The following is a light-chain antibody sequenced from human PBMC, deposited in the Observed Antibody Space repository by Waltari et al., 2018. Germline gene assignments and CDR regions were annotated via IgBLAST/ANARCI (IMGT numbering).Light chain of an antibody. J-gene: IGLJ3*02. CDR3: CSYVRSTWV. CDR1: GSDSGNYNL. Sequence: QSALTQPASVSGSPGQSITISCTGTGSDSGNYNLVSWYQQHPGKAPKVMIYEVSKRPSGVSNRFSGSKSGNTASLTISGLQAEDEADYYCCSYVRSTWVFGGGTKLTVL. CDR2: EVS. V-gene: IGLV2-23*02.